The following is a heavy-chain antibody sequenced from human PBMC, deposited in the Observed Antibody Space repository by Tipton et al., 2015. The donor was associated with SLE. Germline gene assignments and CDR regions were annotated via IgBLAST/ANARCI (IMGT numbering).Heavy chain of an antibody. CDR2: ISAYNGNT. Sequence: QLVQSGAEVKKPVASVKVSCKASGYTFTSYGISWVRQAPGQGLEWMGWISAYNGNTNYAQKLQGRVTMTTDTSTSTAYMQLRSLRSDDTAVYYCARLDYYGSGTIFGYYFDYGGQGTLVTVSS. V-gene: IGHV1-18*01. D-gene: IGHD3-10*01. J-gene: IGHJ4*02. CDR3: ARLDYYGSGTIFGYYFDY. CDR1: GYTFTSYG.